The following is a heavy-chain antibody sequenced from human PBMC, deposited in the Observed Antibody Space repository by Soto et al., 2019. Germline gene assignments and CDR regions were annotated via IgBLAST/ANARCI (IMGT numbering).Heavy chain of an antibody. J-gene: IGHJ4*02. CDR2: INPNSGGT. Sequence: ASVKVSCKASGYTFTGYYMHWVRQAPGQGLEWMGWINPNSGGTNYAQKFQGKVTMTRDTSISTAYMELSRLRTDDTAVCYCARGLYCSGSSCYDGGLDYWGQGTLVTVSS. CDR3: ARGLYCSGSSCYDGGLDY. CDR1: GYTFTGYY. D-gene: IGHD2-15*01. V-gene: IGHV1-2*02.